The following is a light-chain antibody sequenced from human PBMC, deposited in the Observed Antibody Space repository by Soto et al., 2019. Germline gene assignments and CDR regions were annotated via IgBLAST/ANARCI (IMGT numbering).Light chain of an antibody. CDR2: EVS. CDR3: SSQAGSNTFV. J-gene: IGLJ1*01. V-gene: IGLV2-14*01. CDR1: SSDVGGYNY. Sequence: QSALTQPASMSGSPGQSITISCTGTSSDVGGYNYVSWYQQHPGKAPKLMIYEVSHRPSGVSDRFSGSKSGNTASLTISGLQAEDEADYYCSSQAGSNTFVFGTGTKLTVL.